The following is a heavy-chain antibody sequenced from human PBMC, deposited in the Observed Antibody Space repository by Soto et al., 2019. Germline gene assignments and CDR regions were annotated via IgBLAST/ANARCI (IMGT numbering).Heavy chain of an antibody. V-gene: IGHV2-26*01. Sequence: LTFTVSGFSLSNARMGVSWIRQPPGKALEWLAHIFSNDEKSYSTSLKSRLTIPKDTSKSQVALTMTNMDPVDTATYYCARILRAADNWFDPWGQGTLVTVSS. J-gene: IGHJ5*02. CDR3: ARILRAADNWFDP. CDR2: IFSNDEK. D-gene: IGHD6-13*01. CDR1: GFSLSNARMG.